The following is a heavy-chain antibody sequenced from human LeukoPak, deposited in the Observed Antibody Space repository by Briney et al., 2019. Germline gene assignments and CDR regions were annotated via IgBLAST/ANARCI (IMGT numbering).Heavy chain of an antibody. CDR1: GGTFSSYA. J-gene: IGHJ4*02. D-gene: IGHD3-10*01. V-gene: IGHV1-46*01. Sequence: GSSVKVSCKASGGTFSSYAISWVRQAPGQGLEWMGIINPSGGSTSYAQKFQGRVTMTRDTSTSTVYMELSSLRSEDTAVYYCARVEGYGSGSYTFDYWGQGTLVTVSS. CDR3: ARVEGYGSGSYTFDY. CDR2: INPSGGST.